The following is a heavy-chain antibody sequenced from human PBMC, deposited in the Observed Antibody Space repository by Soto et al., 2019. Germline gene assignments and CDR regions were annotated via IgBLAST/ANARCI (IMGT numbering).Heavy chain of an antibody. V-gene: IGHV3-23*01. D-gene: IGHD2-2*01. CDR3: AKRWAVEYQLLCRDYYYYYGMDV. Sequence: GGSLRLSCAASGFTFSSYAMSWFRQAPGKGLERVSAISGSGGSTYYADNVKGRFTISRDNYKNTMYLQMSSLRAEDTAVYYCAKRWAVEYQLLCRDYYYYYGMDVWGQGT. CDR2: ISGSGGST. J-gene: IGHJ6*02. CDR1: GFTFSSYA.